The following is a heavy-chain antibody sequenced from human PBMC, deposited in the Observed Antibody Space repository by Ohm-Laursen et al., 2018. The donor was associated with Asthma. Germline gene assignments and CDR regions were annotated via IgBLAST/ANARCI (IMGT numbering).Heavy chain of an antibody. CDR2: ISYDGSNK. J-gene: IGHJ4*02. CDR1: GFTFSNYG. Sequence: SLRLSCAAPGFTFSNYGIHWVRQAPGKGLEWVAVISYDGSNKYYADSVKGRFTISRDNSKNTLYLQMNSLRAEDTAVYYCARELYGDYEVYWGQGTLVTVSS. V-gene: IGHV3-30*03. D-gene: IGHD4-17*01. CDR3: ARELYGDYEVY.